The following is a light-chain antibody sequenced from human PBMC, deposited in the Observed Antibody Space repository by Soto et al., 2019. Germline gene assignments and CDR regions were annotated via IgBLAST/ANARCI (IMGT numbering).Light chain of an antibody. J-gene: IGLJ3*02. Sequence: SYELTQPPSVSVGPGKAARISCGGDNIRDKSVHWYQQKPGQAPVLVINYDSDRPSGIPERFSGSNSGNAATLTISRVEAGDEADYYCQVWDSVTEPGVFGGGTKLTVL. CDR2: YDS. CDR1: NIRDKS. V-gene: IGLV3-21*04. CDR3: QVWDSVTEPGV.